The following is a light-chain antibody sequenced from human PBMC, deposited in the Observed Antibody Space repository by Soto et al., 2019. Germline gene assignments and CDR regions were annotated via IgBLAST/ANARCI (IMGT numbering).Light chain of an antibody. V-gene: IGLV3-21*04. CDR1: KVGSKS. CDR3: QVWDGSTHHLV. CDR2: YDV. Sequence: SYEPTQPPSVSVAPGRTAIITCGGSKVGSKSVHWYQQKPGQAPVLVIYYDVDRPSGIPERFSGSNSGDTATLTIASVEAGDEADYYCQVWDGSTHHLVFGGGTKLTVL. J-gene: IGLJ3*02.